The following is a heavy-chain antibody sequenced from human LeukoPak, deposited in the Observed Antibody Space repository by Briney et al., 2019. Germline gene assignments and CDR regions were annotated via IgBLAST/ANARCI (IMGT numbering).Heavy chain of an antibody. CDR3: ARDSNYGDYDPYFDY. J-gene: IGHJ4*02. CDR2: ISSSGSGGNT. CDR1: GVTLSSYA. V-gene: IGHV3-23*01. D-gene: IGHD4-17*01. Sequence: GGSLRLSCAASGVTLSSYAMSWARQAPGKGLEWVSGISSSGSGGNTYYADSVKGRFTISRDSSKNTLFLHMNTLRAEDTAAHYCARDSNYGDYDPYFDYWGQGTLVTASS.